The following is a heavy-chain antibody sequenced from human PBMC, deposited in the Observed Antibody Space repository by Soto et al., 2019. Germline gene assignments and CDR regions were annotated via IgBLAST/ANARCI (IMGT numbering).Heavy chain of an antibody. Sequence: ESGGGVVQPGRSLRLSCAASGFTFSSYAMHWVRQAPGKGLEWVAVISYDGSNKYYADSVKGRFTISRDNSKNTLYLQMNSLRAEDTAVYYCAPPGRDDYWGQGTLVTVSS. J-gene: IGHJ4*02. CDR3: APPGRDDY. V-gene: IGHV3-30-3*01. CDR2: ISYDGSNK. CDR1: GFTFSSYA.